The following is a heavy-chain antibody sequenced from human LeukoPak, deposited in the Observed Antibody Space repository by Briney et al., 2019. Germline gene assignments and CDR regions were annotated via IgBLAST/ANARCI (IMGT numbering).Heavy chain of an antibody. D-gene: IGHD4-17*01. CDR2: INPNRGDT. CDR1: GYTFTNNY. Sequence: GASVKVSCKASGYTFTNNYIHWVRQAPGHGLEWMGWINPNRGDTNYAQKFQGRVTMTRDTSISTAFMELTRLTSDDTAVYYCTRDLLGFATTALSDWGQGTLVTVSS. J-gene: IGHJ4*02. CDR3: TRDLLGFATTALSD. V-gene: IGHV1-2*02.